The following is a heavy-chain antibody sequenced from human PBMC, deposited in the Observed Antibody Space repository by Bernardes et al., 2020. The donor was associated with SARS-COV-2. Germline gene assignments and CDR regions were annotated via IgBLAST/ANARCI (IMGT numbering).Heavy chain of an antibody. V-gene: IGHV3-30*18. CDR1: GFTFSSYG. CDR2: ISYDGSNK. D-gene: IGHD3-9*01. J-gene: IGHJ6*02. Sequence: GGSLRLSCAASGFTFSSYGMHWVLQAPGKGLEWVAVISYDGSNKYYADSVKGRFTISRDNSKNTLYLQMNSLRAEDTAVYYCAKDMKYYDILTGYYIPSRYYYDTGMDVWCQGTTVTVSS. CDR3: AKDMKYYDILTGYYIPSRYYYDTGMDV.